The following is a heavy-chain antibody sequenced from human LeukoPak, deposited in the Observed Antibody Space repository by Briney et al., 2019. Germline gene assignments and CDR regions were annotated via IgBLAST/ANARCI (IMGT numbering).Heavy chain of an antibody. D-gene: IGHD6-13*01. V-gene: IGHV3-53*01. CDR3: ARGIAAAGSDY. CDR1: GFTVSSNY. J-gene: IGHJ4*02. CDR2: IYRGGTT. Sequence: PGGSLRLSCAASGFTVSSNYMTWVRQAPGKGLQWVSVIYRGGTTYYADSVKGRFTISRDTSKNTLYIQMNSLRAEDTAVYYCARGIAAAGSDYWGQGTLVTVSS.